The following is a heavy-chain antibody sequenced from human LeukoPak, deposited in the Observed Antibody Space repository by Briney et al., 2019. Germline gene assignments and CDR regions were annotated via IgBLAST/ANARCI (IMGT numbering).Heavy chain of an antibody. V-gene: IGHV3-23*01. CDR1: GFTFSSYA. Sequence: GGSLRLSCAASGFTFSSYALSWVRQAPGKGLEWVSVISGSGGNTYYADSVKGRFAISRDNSKNTLCLEMNSLRAEDTAVYYCARQPSAGAFDYWGQGTLVTVSS. CDR2: ISGSGGNT. J-gene: IGHJ4*02. CDR3: ARQPSAGAFDY. D-gene: IGHD6-19*01.